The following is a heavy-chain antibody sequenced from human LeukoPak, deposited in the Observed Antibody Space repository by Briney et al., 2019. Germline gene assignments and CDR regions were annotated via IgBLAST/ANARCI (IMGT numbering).Heavy chain of an antibody. J-gene: IGHJ6*02. CDR1: GGTFSSYT. V-gene: IGHV1-69*10. CDR2: IITILGIA. Sequence: GASVKVSCKASGGTFSSYTISWVRQAPGQGLEWMGRIITILGIANYAQKFQGRVTITADKSTSTAYMELSSLRSEDTAVYYCARVEMATKSPGGMDVWGQGTTVTVSS. CDR3: ARVEMATKSPGGMDV. D-gene: IGHD5-24*01.